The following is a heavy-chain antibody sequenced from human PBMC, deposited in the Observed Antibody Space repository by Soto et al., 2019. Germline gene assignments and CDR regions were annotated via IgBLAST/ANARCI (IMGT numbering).Heavy chain of an antibody. Sequence: GGSLRLSCTASGFTFRSYGMHWVRQAPGKGLEWVAVIWYDGSNDNYAESVKGRFTVSRDNSEGMLYLQMNNLRVEDTGVYFCARAMTMTLARIFGMDVWGPGTTVTVSS. D-gene: IGHD3-3*01. V-gene: IGHV3-33*01. CDR2: IWYDGSND. J-gene: IGHJ6*02. CDR3: ARAMTMTLARIFGMDV. CDR1: GFTFRSYG.